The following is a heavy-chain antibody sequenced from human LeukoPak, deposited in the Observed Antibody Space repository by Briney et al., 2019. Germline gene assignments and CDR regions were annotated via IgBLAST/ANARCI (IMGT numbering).Heavy chain of an antibody. V-gene: IGHV3-23*01. CDR1: GFTFSSYA. Sequence: PGGSLRLSCAASGFTFSSYAMSWVRQAPGKGLEWVSAISGSGGSTYYADSVKGRFTISRDNSKNTLYLQMNSLRAEDTAVYYCAREGDGYKGAYYYGMDVWGQGTTVTVSS. CDR3: AREGDGYKGAYYYGMDV. D-gene: IGHD5-24*01. J-gene: IGHJ6*02. CDR2: ISGSGGST.